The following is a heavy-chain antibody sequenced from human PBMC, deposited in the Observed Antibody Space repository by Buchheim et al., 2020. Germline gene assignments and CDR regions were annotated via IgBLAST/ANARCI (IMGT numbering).Heavy chain of an antibody. J-gene: IGHJ6*02. D-gene: IGHD3-3*01. CDR1: GYSFTSYW. Sequence: EVQLVQSGAEVKKPGESLKISCKGSGYSFTSYWIGWVRQMPGKGLEWMGIIYPGDSDTRYSPSFQGQVTISADKSISTASLQWSSLKASDTAMYYCARLFEPLKEYYYYYGMDVWGQGTT. CDR2: IYPGDSDT. V-gene: IGHV5-51*03. CDR3: ARLFEPLKEYYYYYGMDV.